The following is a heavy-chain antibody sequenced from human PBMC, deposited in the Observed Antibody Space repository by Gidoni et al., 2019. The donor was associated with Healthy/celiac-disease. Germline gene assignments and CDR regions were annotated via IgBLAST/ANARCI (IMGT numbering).Heavy chain of an antibody. D-gene: IGHD3-10*01. Sequence: EVQLVESGGGLVQPGGSLRLSCASPGFPVSSNYMSWVRQAPGKGLEWVSVIYSGGSTYYADSVKGRFTISRDNSKNTLYLQMNSLRAEDTAVYYCARDRRGFGELFFDYWGQGTLVTVSS. CDR3: ARDRRGFGELFFDY. CDR2: IYSGGST. V-gene: IGHV3-66*01. J-gene: IGHJ4*02. CDR1: GFPVSSNY.